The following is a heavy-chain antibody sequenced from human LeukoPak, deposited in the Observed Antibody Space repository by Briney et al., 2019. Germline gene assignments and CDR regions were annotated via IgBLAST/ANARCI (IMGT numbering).Heavy chain of an antibody. D-gene: IGHD4-17*01. Sequence: SSETLSLTCTVSGGSISSYYWSWIRQPPGKGLEWIGYIYYSGSTNYNPSLKSRVTISVDTSKNQFSLKLSSVTAADTAVYYCARKMGSMTTVTTGVLRYWYFDLWGRGTLVTVSS. CDR1: GGSISSYY. CDR3: ARKMGSMTTVTTGVLRYWYFDL. CDR2: IYYSGST. J-gene: IGHJ2*01. V-gene: IGHV4-59*08.